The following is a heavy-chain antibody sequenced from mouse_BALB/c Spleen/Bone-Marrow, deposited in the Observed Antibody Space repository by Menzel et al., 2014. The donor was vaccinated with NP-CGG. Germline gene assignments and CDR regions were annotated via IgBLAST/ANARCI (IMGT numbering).Heavy chain of an antibody. Sequence: QVQLKQSGPQLVRPGASVKISCKASGYSFTSYWMRWVKQRPGQGLEWIGMIDPSDSETKLNQKFKDKATLTVDKSSSTAYLQLSSPTSEDSAVYYCARRDNAPFAYWGQGTLVTVSA. CDR2: IDPSDSET. D-gene: IGHD1-3*01. J-gene: IGHJ3*01. CDR3: ARRDNAPFAY. CDR1: GYSFTSYW. V-gene: IGHV1S126*01.